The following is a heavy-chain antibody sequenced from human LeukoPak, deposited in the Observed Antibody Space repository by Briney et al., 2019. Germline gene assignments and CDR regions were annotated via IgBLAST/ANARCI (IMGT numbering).Heavy chain of an antibody. J-gene: IGHJ4*02. CDR2: ISSSSIAI. CDR3: AREGDDGYNFEY. Sequence: GGSLRLSCAASGFTFSSYSMNWVRQAPGKGLEWVSYISSSSIAIHYADSVKGRFTISRDNAKNSLYLRMNSLRDEDTAVYFCAREGDDGYNFEYWGQGTLVTVSP. V-gene: IGHV3-48*02. CDR1: GFTFSSYS. D-gene: IGHD1-1*01.